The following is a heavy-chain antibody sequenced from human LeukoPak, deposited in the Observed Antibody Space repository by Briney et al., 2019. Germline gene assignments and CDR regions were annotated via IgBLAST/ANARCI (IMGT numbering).Heavy chain of an antibody. D-gene: IGHD6-6*01. V-gene: IGHV3-48*01. CDR2: ISSSSSTI. CDR1: GFTFSDND. J-gene: IGHJ6*03. Sequence: PGGSLRLSCAASGFTFSDNDMNWVRQAPGKGLEWVSYISSSSSTIYYADSVKGRFTISRDNAKNSLYLQMNSLRAEDTAVYYCARGIAARYYYMDVWGKGTTVTVSS. CDR3: ARGIAARYYYMDV.